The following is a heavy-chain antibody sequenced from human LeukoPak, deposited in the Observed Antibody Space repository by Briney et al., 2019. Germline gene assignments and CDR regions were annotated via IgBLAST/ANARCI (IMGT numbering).Heavy chain of an antibody. CDR2: IYYSGST. CDR3: ARQTQWPDY. Sequence: SETLSLTCTVSGDSISSSSYYWGWIRQPPGKGLEWIGSIYYSGSTYYNPSLKSRVTISVYTSKNQFSLKLSSVTAADTAVYYCARQTQWPDYWGQGTLVTVSS. V-gene: IGHV4-39*01. CDR1: GDSISSSSYY. D-gene: IGHD6-19*01. J-gene: IGHJ4*02.